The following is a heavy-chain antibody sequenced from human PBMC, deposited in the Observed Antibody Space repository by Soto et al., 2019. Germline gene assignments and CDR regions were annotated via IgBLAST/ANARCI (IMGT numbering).Heavy chain of an antibody. V-gene: IGHV3-21*01. CDR3: ARDLCPGIAARPGGWFDP. CDR2: ISSSSSYI. Sequence: GGSLRLSCAASGFTFSSYSMNWVRQAPGKGLEWVSSISSSSSYIYYEDSVKGGFTISRDNAKNSLYLQINSLRAEDTAVYYCARDLCPGIAARPGGWFDPWGQGTLVTVSS. D-gene: IGHD6-6*01. J-gene: IGHJ5*02. CDR1: GFTFSSYS.